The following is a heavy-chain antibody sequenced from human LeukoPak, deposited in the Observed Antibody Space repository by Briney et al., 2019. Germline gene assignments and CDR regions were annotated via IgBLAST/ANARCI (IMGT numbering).Heavy chain of an antibody. CDR3: ARHYRGYSYGPFDY. V-gene: IGHV4-39*01. CDR1: GGSISSSSYY. J-gene: IGHJ4*02. Sequence: SETLSLTCTVSGGSISSSSYYWGWIRQPPGKGLEWIGSIYYSGSTYYNPSLKSRVTISVDTSKNQFSLKLSSVTAADTAVYYCARHYRGYSYGPFDYWGQGTLVTVSS. D-gene: IGHD5-18*01. CDR2: IYYSGST.